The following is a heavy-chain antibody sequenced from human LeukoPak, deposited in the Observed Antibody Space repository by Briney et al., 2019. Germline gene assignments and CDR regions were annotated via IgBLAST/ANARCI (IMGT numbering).Heavy chain of an antibody. CDR3: ATSSSSWYEDGTFDI. J-gene: IGHJ3*02. V-gene: IGHV1-8*03. Sequence: ASVNVSCKASGYTFTNYDINWVRQAPGQGLEWMGWMNPYSGNTGYAQKFQGRVTITRNSSISTAYMELSSLRSEDTAVYYCATSSSSWYEDGTFDIWGQGTMVTVSS. CDR1: GYTFTNYD. CDR2: MNPYSGNT. D-gene: IGHD6-13*01.